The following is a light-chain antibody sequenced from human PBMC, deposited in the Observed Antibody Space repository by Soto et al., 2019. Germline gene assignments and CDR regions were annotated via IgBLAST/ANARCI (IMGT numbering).Light chain of an antibody. CDR2: GAS. J-gene: IGKJ4*01. CDR3: QHHSRSIT. CDR1: QSVNNNY. V-gene: IGKV3-20*01. Sequence: ELVLTQSPGTLSLSPGERATLSCRASQSVNNNYLAWYQQKPGQSPRLLIYGASIRATAIPDRFSGSGSGTDFTLTISRLEPEDSAVYYCQHHSRSITFGGGTKVDIK.